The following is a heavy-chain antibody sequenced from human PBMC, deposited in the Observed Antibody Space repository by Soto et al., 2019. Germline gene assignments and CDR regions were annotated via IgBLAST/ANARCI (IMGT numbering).Heavy chain of an antibody. Sequence: EVQLLESGGGLVQPGGSLRLSCTASGFTFSDHAMTWVRQAPGKGLEWLSGISGGGSGAYYADSVKGRFTVSRANSTTTLFLQMDSLRVEDTAVYYCAIDLWWYTHWGQGTLVTVSS. J-gene: IGHJ4*02. CDR2: ISGGGSGA. CDR3: AIDLWWYTH. D-gene: IGHD2-15*01. V-gene: IGHV3-23*01. CDR1: GFTFSDHA.